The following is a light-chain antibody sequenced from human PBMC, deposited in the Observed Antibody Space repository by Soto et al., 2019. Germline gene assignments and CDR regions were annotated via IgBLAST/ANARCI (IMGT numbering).Light chain of an antibody. V-gene: IGLV2-14*01. CDR3: FSFTTDWTHV. CDR1: SSDIGAYNY. CDR2: EVS. Sequence: QSVLTQPPSVSGSPGQSITISCTGSSSDIGAYNYVSWFQQYPGKAPKLIISEVSNRPSGVYNRFSGSKSGTAASLTISGLQTEDEADYFCFSFTTDWTHVFGTGTKVTVL. J-gene: IGLJ1*01.